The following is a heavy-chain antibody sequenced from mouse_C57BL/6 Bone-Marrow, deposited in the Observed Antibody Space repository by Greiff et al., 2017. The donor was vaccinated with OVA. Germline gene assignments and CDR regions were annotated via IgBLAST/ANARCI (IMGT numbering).Heavy chain of an antibody. Sequence: QVQLQQPGAELVMPGASVKLSCKASGYTFTSYWMHWVKQRPGQGLEWIGEIDPSDSYTNYNQKFKGKSPLTVYKSSSQVFLQLSSLTSEYSAVYYFTINRTFGTYWYFDVWGTGTTVTVSS. V-gene: IGHV1-69*01. D-gene: IGHD4-1*01. CDR1: GYTFTSYW. J-gene: IGHJ1*03. CDR3: TINRTFGTYWYFDV. CDR2: IDPSDSYT.